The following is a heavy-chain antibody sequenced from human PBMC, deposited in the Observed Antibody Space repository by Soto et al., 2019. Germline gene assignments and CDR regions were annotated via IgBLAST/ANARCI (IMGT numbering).Heavy chain of an antibody. CDR1: GFTFSSYA. D-gene: IGHD3-22*01. Sequence: HPGGSLRLSCAASGFTFSSYAMSWVRQAPGKGLEWVSAISGSGGSTYYADSVKGRFTISRDNSKNTLYLQMNSLRAEDTAVYYCARDLYDSSGLHHDAFDIWGQGTMVTVSS. J-gene: IGHJ3*02. CDR3: ARDLYDSSGLHHDAFDI. V-gene: IGHV3-23*01. CDR2: ISGSGGST.